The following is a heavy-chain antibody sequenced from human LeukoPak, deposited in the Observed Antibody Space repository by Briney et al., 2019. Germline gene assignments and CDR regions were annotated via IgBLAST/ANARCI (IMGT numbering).Heavy chain of an antibody. D-gene: IGHD6-19*01. J-gene: IGHJ4*02. CDR1: GFTFSSYS. CDR3: AGDRNSDWYSPLDY. CDR2: ITATGDTA. V-gene: IGHV3-23*01. Sequence: PGGSLRLSCAASGFTFSSYSMNWVRQAPGKGLEWVAIITATGDTAYYADSVKGRFTISRDNSRNTVYMQMDSLRAGDTAIYYCAGDRNSDWYSPLDYWGQGSQVTVSP.